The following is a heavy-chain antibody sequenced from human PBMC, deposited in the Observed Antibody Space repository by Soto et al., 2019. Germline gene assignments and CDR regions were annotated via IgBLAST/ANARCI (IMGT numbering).Heavy chain of an antibody. CDR2: TYYRSKWYN. J-gene: IGHJ6*02. CDR1: GDSVSSNSAA. D-gene: IGHD1-1*01. CDR3: ARDRSVQLGRGKPPYYYYVMDV. Sequence: PSQTLSLTCAISGDSVSSNSAAWNWIRQSPSRGLEWRGRTYYRSKWYNDYAVSVKSRITINPDTSKNQFSLQLNSVTPEDTAVDYRARDRSVQLGRGKPPYYYYVMDVRGQAATVTVSS. V-gene: IGHV6-1*01.